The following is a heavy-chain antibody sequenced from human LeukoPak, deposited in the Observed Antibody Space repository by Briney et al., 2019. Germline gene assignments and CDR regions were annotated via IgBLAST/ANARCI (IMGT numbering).Heavy chain of an antibody. CDR3: ARRTDSSGYYLDY. D-gene: IGHD3-22*01. Sequence: GGSLRLSCAASGFTFDDYAMNWVRQAPGKGLECVSSISSVSSYIYYADSVKGRFTISRDNAKNSLYLQMNSLRAEDTAVYYCARRTDSSGYYLDYWGQGTLVTVSS. CDR2: ISSVSSYI. CDR1: GFTFDDYA. J-gene: IGHJ4*02. V-gene: IGHV3-21*01.